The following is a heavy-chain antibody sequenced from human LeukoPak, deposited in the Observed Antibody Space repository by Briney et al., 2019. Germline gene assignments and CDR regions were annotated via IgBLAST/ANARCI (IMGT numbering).Heavy chain of an antibody. CDR1: GYSFTSYW. D-gene: IGHD3-10*01. Sequence: GESLKISCKGSGYSFTSYWISWVRQMPGKGLEWMGRIDPSDSYTNYSPSFQGHVTISADKSISTAYLQWSSLKVSDAAMYYCARHTPGLWFGDNDAFGIWGQGTMVTVSS. CDR2: IDPSDSYT. CDR3: ARHTPGLWFGDNDAFGI. V-gene: IGHV5-10-1*01. J-gene: IGHJ3*02.